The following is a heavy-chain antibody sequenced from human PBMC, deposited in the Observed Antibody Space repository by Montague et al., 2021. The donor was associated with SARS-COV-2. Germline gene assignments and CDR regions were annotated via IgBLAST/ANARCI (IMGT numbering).Heavy chain of an antibody. J-gene: IGHJ5*02. CDR3: ARRSYDILTGYSIPNWFDP. D-gene: IGHD3-9*01. CDR1: GGSISSSSYY. V-gene: IGHV4-39*01. CDR2: IYYSGST. Sequence: SETLSLTCTVSGGSISSSSYYWGWIRQPPGKGLERIGSIYYSGSTYYNPSLKSRVTISVDTSKNQFSLKLSSVTAADTAVYYCARRSYDILTGYSIPNWFDPWGQGTLVTVSS.